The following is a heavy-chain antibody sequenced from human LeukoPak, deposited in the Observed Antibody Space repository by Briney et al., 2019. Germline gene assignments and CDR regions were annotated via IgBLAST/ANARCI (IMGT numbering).Heavy chain of an antibody. V-gene: IGHV3-7*03. J-gene: IGHJ2*01. Sequence: GGSLRLSCAASGFTFSSYWMSWVRQAPGKGLEWVANIKQDGSEKYYVDSVKGRFTISRDNAKNSLYLQMNSLRAEDTAVYYCAKDSSGSYYVSYWYFDLWGRGTLVTVSS. CDR2: IKQDGSEK. CDR3: AKDSSGSYYVSYWYFDL. CDR1: GFTFSSYW. D-gene: IGHD3-10*01.